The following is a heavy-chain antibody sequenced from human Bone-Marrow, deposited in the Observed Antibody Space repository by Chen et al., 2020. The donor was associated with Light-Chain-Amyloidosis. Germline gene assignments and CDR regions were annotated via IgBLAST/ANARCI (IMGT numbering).Heavy chain of an antibody. CDR2: IYPDDSDA. CDR1: GYTFPNYW. V-gene: IGHV5-51*01. J-gene: IGHJ4*02. CDR3: ASRRDGYNFDY. D-gene: IGHD5-12*01. Sequence: EVQLEQSGPEVKKPGESLKISCKGSGYTFPNYWIGWVRQMPGKGLEWMGVIYPDDSDARYSPSFEGQVTISADKSSTTAYLQWRSLKASDTAMYYCASRRDGYNFDYWGQGTLVTVSS.